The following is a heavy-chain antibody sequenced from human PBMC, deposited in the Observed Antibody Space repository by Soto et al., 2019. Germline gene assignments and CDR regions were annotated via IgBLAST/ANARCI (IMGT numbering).Heavy chain of an antibody. J-gene: IGHJ5*02. CDR3: ASHDSSGWHRGWFDP. CDR2: IDPSDSYT. Sequence: GESLKISCQGSGYSFTSYWISWVRQMPGKGLEWMGRIDPSDSYTNYSPSFQGHVTISADKSISTAYLQWSSLKASDPAFYSCASHDSSGWHRGWFDPWGQGTLVTVSS. CDR1: GYSFTSYW. D-gene: IGHD6-19*01. V-gene: IGHV5-10-1*01.